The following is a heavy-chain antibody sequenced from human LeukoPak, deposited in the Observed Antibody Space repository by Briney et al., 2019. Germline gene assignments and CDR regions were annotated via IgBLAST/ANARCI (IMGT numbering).Heavy chain of an antibody. CDR1: GFTFSSYA. V-gene: IGHV3-23*01. CDR3: AKEDAVGAEASGY. CDR2: ISGSGGST. Sequence: GGSLRLSCAASGFTFSSYAMSWVRQAPGEGLEWVLAISGSGGSTYYADSVKGRFTTSRDNSKNTLYLQMNSLRAEDTAVYYCAKEDAVGAEASGYWGQGTLVTVSS. D-gene: IGHD1-26*01. J-gene: IGHJ4*02.